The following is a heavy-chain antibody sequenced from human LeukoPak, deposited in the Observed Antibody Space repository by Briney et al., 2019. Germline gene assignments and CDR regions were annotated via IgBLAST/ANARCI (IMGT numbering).Heavy chain of an antibody. Sequence: GESLKISCKASGYTFTAYWIGWVRQMPGKGLEWMGTTYPDDSDTRYSPSFQGQVTISADKSITTAYLQWSSLKASDTAMYYCARSWESKTHFDYWGQGTLVTVSS. CDR3: ARSWESKTHFDY. CDR2: TYPDDSDT. CDR1: GYTFTAYW. V-gene: IGHV5-51*01. J-gene: IGHJ4*02. D-gene: IGHD1-26*01.